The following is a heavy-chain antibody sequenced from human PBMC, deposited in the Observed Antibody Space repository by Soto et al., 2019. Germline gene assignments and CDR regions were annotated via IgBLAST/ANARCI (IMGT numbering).Heavy chain of an antibody. J-gene: IGHJ4*02. CDR3: ARGRLRQAFFDI. CDR1: GGSVTSGNFP. Sequence: QVQLRESGSGLVKPSRNLSLTCAVSGGSVTSGNFPWTWLRQSTGKGLEWLGYIYPGGSTYYMSSFKRRLTLSLDTSQNRFSLNLQSVTAADTALYFCARGRLRQAFFDIWGQGILVTVSS. D-gene: IGHD2-15*01. CDR2: IYPGGST. V-gene: IGHV4-30-2*06.